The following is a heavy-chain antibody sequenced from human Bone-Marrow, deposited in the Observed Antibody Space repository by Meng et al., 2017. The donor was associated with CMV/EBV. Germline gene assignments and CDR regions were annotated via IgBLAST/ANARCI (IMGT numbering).Heavy chain of an antibody. CDR3: ARVALLYYYGMDV. CDR1: GYTFTSYG. CDR2: ISAYNDNT. Sequence: ASVKVSYKASGYTFTSYGISWVRQAPGQGLEWMGWISAYNDNTNYAQKLQGRVTMTTDTSTSTAYMELSSLRSDDTAVYYCARVALLYYYGMDVWGQGTTVTVSS. J-gene: IGHJ6*02. V-gene: IGHV1-18*01.